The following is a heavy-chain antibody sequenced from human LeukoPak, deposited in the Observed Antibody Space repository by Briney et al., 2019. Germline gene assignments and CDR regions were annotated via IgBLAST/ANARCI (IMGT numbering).Heavy chain of an antibody. CDR1: GFMFSNHW. D-gene: IGHD2-2*01. V-gene: IGHV3-30*18. J-gene: IGHJ6*03. CDR2: ISHDGSNK. CDR3: AKPSSTSSYYYYYYYMDV. Sequence: PGGSLRLSCAASGFMFSNHWMTWVRQAPGKGLEWVAVISHDGSNKYYADSVKGRFTISRDNSKNTLYLQMNSLRAEDTAVYYCAKPSSTSSYYYYYYYMDVWGKGTTVTVSS.